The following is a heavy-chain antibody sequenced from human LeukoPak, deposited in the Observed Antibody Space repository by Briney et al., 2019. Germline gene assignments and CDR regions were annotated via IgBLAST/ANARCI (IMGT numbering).Heavy chain of an antibody. CDR1: GGPISSYY. V-gene: IGHV4-59*01. J-gene: IGHJ6*02. D-gene: IGHD6-19*01. CDR3: ARARAVAGQANYYYGMDV. Sequence: PSETLSLTCTVSGGPISSYYWSWIRQPPGKGLEWIGYIYYSGSTNYNPSLKSRVTISVDTSKNQFSLKLSSVTAADTAVYYRARARAVAGQANYYYGMDVWGQGTTVTVSS. CDR2: IYYSGST.